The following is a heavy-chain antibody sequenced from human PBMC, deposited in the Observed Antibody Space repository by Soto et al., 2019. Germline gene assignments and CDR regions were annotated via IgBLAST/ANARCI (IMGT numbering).Heavy chain of an antibody. CDR1: GYTFINYA. V-gene: IGHV1-18*01. D-gene: IGHD5-12*01. Sequence: QVQLVQSGPEVKKPGASVKVSCKASGYTFINYAITWVRQAPGQGLEWMGWINTYNGNTNYAENLQGRATMTTDTSTNTAYMEVRSLRSDDTAVYYCAKSPGGEMATDWGQGTLVTVSS. CDR2: INTYNGNT. J-gene: IGHJ4*02. CDR3: AKSPGGEMATD.